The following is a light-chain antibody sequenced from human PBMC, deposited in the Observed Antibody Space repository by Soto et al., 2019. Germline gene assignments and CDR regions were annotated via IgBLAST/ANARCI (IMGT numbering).Light chain of an antibody. V-gene: IGKV3-20*01. CDR2: DAS. CDR1: QSVSSN. CDR3: RQYGSSPRT. J-gene: IGKJ1*01. Sequence: EIVLTQSPATLSLSPGERATLSCRASQSVSSNLAWYQQKPGQAPSLLIYDASNRATGIPARFSGSGSGTDFTLTISRLEPEDFAVYYCRQYGSSPRTFGQGTKVDIK.